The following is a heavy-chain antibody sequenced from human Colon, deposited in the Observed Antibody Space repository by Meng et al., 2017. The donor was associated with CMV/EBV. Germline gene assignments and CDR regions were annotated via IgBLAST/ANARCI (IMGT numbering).Heavy chain of an antibody. CDR3: ATTMVRGVISTFDY. CDR1: GYTFTGYY. J-gene: IGHJ4*02. Sequence: ASVKVSCKASGYTFTGYYMHWVRQAPGQGLEWMGWINPNSGGTNYAQKFQGRVTMTRDTSISTAYMELSRLRSDYTAVYYCATTMVRGVISTFDYWGQGTLVTVSS. CDR2: INPNSGGT. D-gene: IGHD3-10*01. V-gene: IGHV1-2*02.